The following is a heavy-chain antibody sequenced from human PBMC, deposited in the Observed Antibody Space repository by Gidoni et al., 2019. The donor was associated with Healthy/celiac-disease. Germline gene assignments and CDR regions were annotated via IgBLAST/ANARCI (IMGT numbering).Heavy chain of an antibody. CDR1: GYTFTSYY. CDR2: INPSGGST. J-gene: IGHJ4*02. Sequence: QVQLVQSGAEVKKPGASVKVSCKASGYTFTSYYMHWVRQAPGQGLEWMGIINPSGGSTSYAQKFQGRVTMTRDTSTSTVYMELSSLRSEDTAVYYCARPSLRGRLRYFDQKTHGSYYFDYWGQGTLVTVSS. D-gene: IGHD3-9*01. V-gene: IGHV1-46*01. CDR3: ARPSLRGRLRYFDQKTHGSYYFDY.